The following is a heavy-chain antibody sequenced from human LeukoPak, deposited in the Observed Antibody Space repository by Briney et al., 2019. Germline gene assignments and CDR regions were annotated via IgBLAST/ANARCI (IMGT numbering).Heavy chain of an antibody. J-gene: IGHJ4*02. V-gene: IGHV1-8*03. Sequence: GASVKVSCKASGYTFTSYDINWVRQATGQGLEWMGWMNPNSGNTGYAQKFQGRVTITRNTSISTAYMELSSLRSEDTAVYYCARGKKTIFGVVTHDYWGQGTLVTVSS. CDR3: ARGKKTIFGVVTHDY. CDR1: GYTFTSYD. CDR2: MNPNSGNT. D-gene: IGHD3-3*01.